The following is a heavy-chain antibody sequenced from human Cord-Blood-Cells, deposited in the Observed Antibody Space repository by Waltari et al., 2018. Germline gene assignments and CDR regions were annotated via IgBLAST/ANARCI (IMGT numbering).Heavy chain of an antibody. CDR3: ARGGIVGASYYFDY. CDR1: GGSISSYY. Sequence: QVQLQESVPGLVKPSETLSLTCAASGGSISSYYWSWLRQPAGKGLEWIGRNYTSGSTNYNPSLKSRVTMSVDTSKNQFSLKLSSVTAADTAVYYCARGGIVGASYYFDYWGQGTLVTVSS. J-gene: IGHJ4*02. CDR2: NYTSGST. V-gene: IGHV4-4*07. D-gene: IGHD1-26*01.